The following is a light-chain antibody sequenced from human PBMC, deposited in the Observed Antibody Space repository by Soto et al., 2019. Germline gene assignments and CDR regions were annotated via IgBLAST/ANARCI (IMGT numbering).Light chain of an antibody. CDR2: AAS. J-gene: IGKJ2*01. CDR3: QQLNSYPYT. CDR1: QGISSY. V-gene: IGKV1-9*01. Sequence: IQLTQSPSSLSASVGDRVTITCRASQGISSYLAWYQQKPGKAPKLLIYAASTSQSGVPSRFSGSGSGTDFTLTISSLQPEDFATYYCQQLNSYPYTFGQGTKLEIK.